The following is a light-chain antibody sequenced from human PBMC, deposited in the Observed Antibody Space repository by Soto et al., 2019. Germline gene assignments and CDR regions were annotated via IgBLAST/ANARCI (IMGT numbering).Light chain of an antibody. J-gene: IGLJ2*01. CDR1: SGSIASNY. CDR2: EDN. Sequence: NFMLTQPHSVSESPGKTVTISCTRSSGSIASNYVQWYQQRPGSSPTTVIYEDNQRPSGVPDRFSGSIDSSSNSASLTISGLKTEDEADYYCQSYDNTIRVVFGGGTKLTVL. CDR3: QSYDNTIRVV. V-gene: IGLV6-57*01.